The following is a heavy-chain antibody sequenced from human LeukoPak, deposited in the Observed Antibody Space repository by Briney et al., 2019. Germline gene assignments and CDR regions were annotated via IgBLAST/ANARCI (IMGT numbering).Heavy chain of an antibody. V-gene: IGHV3-43*02. J-gene: IGHJ5*02. D-gene: IGHD2-15*01. Sequence: GGSLRLSCAASGFTFDDYAMHWVRQAPGKGLEWVSLIRGDGGSTYYADSVKGRFTISRDNSKNSLYLQMNSLRTEDTALYYCAKDRPSAYGGYCSGGSCYGNWFDPWGQGTLVTVSS. CDR3: AKDRPSAYGGYCSGGSCYGNWFDP. CDR2: IRGDGGST. CDR1: GFTFDDYA.